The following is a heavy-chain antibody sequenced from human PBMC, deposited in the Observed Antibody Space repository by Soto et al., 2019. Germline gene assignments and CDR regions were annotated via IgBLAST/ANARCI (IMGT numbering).Heavy chain of an antibody. J-gene: IGHJ5*02. CDR3: ARDGVVVPAAIFWFDP. D-gene: IGHD2-2*01. V-gene: IGHV1-3*01. CDR1: GYTFTSYA. CDR2: INAGNGNT. Sequence: ASVTVSCKASGYTFTSYAMHWVRQAPGQRLEWMGWINAGNGNTKYSQKFQGRVTITRDTSASTAYMELSSLRSEDTAVYYCARDGVVVPAAIFWFDPWGQGTLVTVSS.